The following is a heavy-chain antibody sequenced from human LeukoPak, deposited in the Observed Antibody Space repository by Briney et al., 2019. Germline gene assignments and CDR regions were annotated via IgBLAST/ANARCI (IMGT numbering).Heavy chain of an antibody. CDR2: ISWDGGST. V-gene: IGHV3-43D*03. CDR1: GFTFDDYA. J-gene: IGHJ4*02. D-gene: IGHD6-6*01. CDR3: ARAESIAASGYFDY. Sequence: GGSLRLSCAASGFTFDDYAMHWVRQAPGKGLEWVSLISWDGGSTYYADSVKGRFTISRDNSKNSLYLQMNSLRAEDTALYYCARAESIAASGYFDYWGQGTLVTVSS.